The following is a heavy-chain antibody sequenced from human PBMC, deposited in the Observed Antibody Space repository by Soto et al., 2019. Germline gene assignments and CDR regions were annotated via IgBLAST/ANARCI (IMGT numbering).Heavy chain of an antibody. D-gene: IGHD3-16*01. CDR2: INTYNGNT. CDR1: GYTFTRYG. J-gene: IGHJ6*02. CDR3: ARVDVYVTPSPQDV. Sequence: QVQLVQSGAEVKNPGASVKVSCKASGYTFTRYGIGWARQAPGQGLEWMGWINTYNGNTNYAQNVQGRVTLTTDTYTSTAYMELRSLRSNATAIYYCARVDVYVTPSPQDVWGQGTTVIVSS. V-gene: IGHV1-18*01.